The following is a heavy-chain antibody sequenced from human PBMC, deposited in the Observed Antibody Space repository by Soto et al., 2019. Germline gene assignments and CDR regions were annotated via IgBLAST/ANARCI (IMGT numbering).Heavy chain of an antibody. CDR1: GFTFSSHG. V-gene: IGHV3-33*01. J-gene: IGHJ6*02. CDR2: IWYDGSNE. CDR3: ARGLGNFYYGMDV. D-gene: IGHD7-27*01. Sequence: QVQLVESGGGVVQPGRSLRLSCAASGFTFSSHGMHWVRRAPGKGLEWVALIWYDGSNEYYADSVKGRFTISRDNSKNTLYLQMNSLRAEDTAVYYCARGLGNFYYGMDVWGQGTTVTVSS.